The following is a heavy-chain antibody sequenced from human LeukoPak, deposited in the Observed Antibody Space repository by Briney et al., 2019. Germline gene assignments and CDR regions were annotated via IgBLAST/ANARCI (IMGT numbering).Heavy chain of an antibody. CDR3: AREGLNMVRGIIPKEAWGWFDP. CDR2: ISSSSSTI. Sequence: QTGGSLRLSCAASGFTFSSYSMNWVRQAPGKGLEWVSYISSSSSTIYYADSVKGRFTISRDNAKNSLYLQMNSLRAEDTAVYYCAREGLNMVRGIIPKEAWGWFDPWGQGTLVTVSS. CDR1: GFTFSSYS. V-gene: IGHV3-48*01. D-gene: IGHD3-10*01. J-gene: IGHJ5*02.